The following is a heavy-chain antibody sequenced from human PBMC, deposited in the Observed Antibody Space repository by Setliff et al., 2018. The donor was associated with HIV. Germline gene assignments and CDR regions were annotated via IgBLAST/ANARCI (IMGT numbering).Heavy chain of an antibody. Sequence: ASVKVSCKASGYTFTGYYMHWVRQAPGQGLEWMGWINPNSGGTNYTQNFQGRVTMTRDTSISTGYMELRSLRSDDTAVYYCARAYYHDSSGYQGFDYWGQGTLVTVSS. CDR3: ARAYYHDSSGYQGFDY. D-gene: IGHD3-22*01. CDR2: INPNSGGT. CDR1: GYTFTGYY. J-gene: IGHJ4*02. V-gene: IGHV1-2*02.